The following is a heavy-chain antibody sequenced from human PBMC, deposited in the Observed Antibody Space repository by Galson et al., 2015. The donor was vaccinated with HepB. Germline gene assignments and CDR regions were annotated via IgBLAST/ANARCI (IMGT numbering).Heavy chain of an antibody. CDR2: IDPSNSYI. V-gene: IGHV5-10-1*01. CDR1: GYSFTSYW. CDR3: ARLKAVVGTHGMDV. J-gene: IGHJ6*02. Sequence: QSGAEVKKPGESLRISCKGSGYSFTSYWINWVRQMPGKGLEWMGRIDPSNSYINYSPSFQGHVTISADKAITTAYLQWSSLEASDTAIYYCARLKAVVGTHGMDVWGQGTLVTVSS. D-gene: IGHD6-13*01.